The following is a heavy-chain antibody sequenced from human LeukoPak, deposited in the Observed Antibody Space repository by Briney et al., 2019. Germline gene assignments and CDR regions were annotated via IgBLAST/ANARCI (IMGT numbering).Heavy chain of an antibody. V-gene: IGHV3-53*01. D-gene: IGHD3-10*01. CDR2: IYSGGGT. CDR3: ARGFNRGFDP. CDR1: GFTVSSNY. Sequence: GGSLRLSCAASGFTVSSNYMSWVRQAPGKGLEWASVIYSGGGTYYADSVKGRFTISRDNSRNTLYFQMNSLRAEDTAVYYCARGFNRGFDPWGQGTLVTVSS. J-gene: IGHJ5*02.